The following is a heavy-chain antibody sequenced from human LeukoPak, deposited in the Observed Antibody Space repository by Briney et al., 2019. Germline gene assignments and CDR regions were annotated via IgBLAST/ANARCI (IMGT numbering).Heavy chain of an antibody. CDR2: ISGSGGGT. Sequence: GGSLRLSCAASGFTFSSYAMSWVRQAPGKGLEWVSAISGSGGGTYYADSVKGRFTISRDNSKNTLYLQMNSLRAEDTAVYYCAKGNWAVAGYNWFDPWGQGTLVTVSS. V-gene: IGHV3-23*01. CDR3: AKGNWAVAGYNWFDP. CDR1: GFTFSSYA. D-gene: IGHD6-19*01. J-gene: IGHJ5*02.